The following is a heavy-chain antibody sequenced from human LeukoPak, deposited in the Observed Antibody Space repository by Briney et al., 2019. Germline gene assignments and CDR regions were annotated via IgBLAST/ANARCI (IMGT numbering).Heavy chain of an antibody. CDR1: GGTFSSYA. D-gene: IGHD2-15*01. CDR2: IIPIFGTA. CDR3: AGGTGYCSGGSCYANWFDP. Sequence: SVKVSCKASGGTFSSYAISWVRQAPGQGLEWMGGIIPIFGTANYAQKFQGRVTITADESTSTAYMELSSLRSEDTAVYYCAGGTGYCSGGSCYANWFDPWGQGTLVTVSS. V-gene: IGHV1-69*13. J-gene: IGHJ5*02.